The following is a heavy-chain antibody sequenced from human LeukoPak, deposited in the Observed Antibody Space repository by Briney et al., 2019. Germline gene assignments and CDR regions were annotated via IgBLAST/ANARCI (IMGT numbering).Heavy chain of an antibody. D-gene: IGHD6-6*01. V-gene: IGHV5-51*01. CDR3: ARRPLFNSSSGLDY. J-gene: IGHJ4*02. Sequence: GESLKISCKGSGYRFMSHWIAWVRQMPGKGLEWMRITYPGDSDTRYSPSFQGQVTISADKSINTAYIQWSSLKASDAAMYYCARRPLFNSSSGLDYWGQGTLVTVSS. CDR1: GYRFMSHW. CDR2: TYPGDSDT.